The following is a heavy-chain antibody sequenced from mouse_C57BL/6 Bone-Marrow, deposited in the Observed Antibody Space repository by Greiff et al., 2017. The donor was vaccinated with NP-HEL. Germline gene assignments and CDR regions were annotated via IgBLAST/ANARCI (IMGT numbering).Heavy chain of an antibody. D-gene: IGHD2-12*01. V-gene: IGHV7-1*01. J-gene: IGHJ1*03. CDR1: GFTFSDFY. CDR2: SRNKANDYTT. CDR3: ARDAGRRSHWYFDV. Sequence: EVKLVESGGGLVQSGRSLRLSCATSGFTFSDFYMEWVRQAPGKGLEWIAASRNKANDYTTEYSASVKGRFIVSRDTSQSILYLQMNALRAEDTAIYYCARDAGRRSHWYFDVWGTGTTVTVSS.